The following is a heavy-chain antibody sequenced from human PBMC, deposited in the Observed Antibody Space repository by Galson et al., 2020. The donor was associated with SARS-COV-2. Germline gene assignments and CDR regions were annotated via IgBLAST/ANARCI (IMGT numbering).Heavy chain of an antibody. CDR2: IIGIGTDT. D-gene: IGHD2-15*01. CDR3: AKATRQSCSGAFCYPFDS. J-gene: IGHJ4*02. V-gene: IGHV3-23*01. Sequence: GESLKISCTASGFTFTNYAMNWVRHVPGKGLQWVASIIGIGTDTYHADYVRGRFTISRDNSKNTVYLQMSSLRAADTGLYYCAKATRQSCSGAFCYPFDSWGQGTLVSVSS. CDR1: GFTFTNYA.